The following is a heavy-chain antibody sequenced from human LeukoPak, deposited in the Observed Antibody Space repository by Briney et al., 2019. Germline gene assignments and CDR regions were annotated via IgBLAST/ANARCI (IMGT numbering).Heavy chain of an antibody. J-gene: IGHJ4*02. Sequence: GASVKVSCKASGYTFTSYDINWVRQATGQGLEWMEGIIPIFGTANYAQKFQGRVTITTDESTSTAYMELSSLRSEDTAVYYCARSWGIAAVSFYWGQGTLVTVSS. CDR1: GYTFTSYD. CDR2: IIPIFGTA. D-gene: IGHD6-13*01. CDR3: ARSWGIAAVSFY. V-gene: IGHV1-69*05.